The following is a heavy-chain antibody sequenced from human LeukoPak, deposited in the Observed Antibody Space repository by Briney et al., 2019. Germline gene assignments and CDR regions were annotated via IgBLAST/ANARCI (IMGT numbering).Heavy chain of an antibody. CDR3: VGDDDIYGFDY. CDR1: GFIFSRLW. D-gene: IGHD3-3*02. V-gene: IGHV3-74*01. CDR2: VKNDGTYR. J-gene: IGHJ4*02. Sequence: GGSLRLSCAASGFIFSRLWMHWVRQAPGEGLVCVARVKNDGTYRDYAGSVKGRFTISRDNAKNTLYLQMNSLRVEDTARYYCVGDDDIYGFDYWGQGTVVTVSS.